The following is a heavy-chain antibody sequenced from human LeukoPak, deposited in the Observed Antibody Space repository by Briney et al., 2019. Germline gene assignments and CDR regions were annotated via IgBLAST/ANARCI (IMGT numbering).Heavy chain of an antibody. V-gene: IGHV3-23*01. CDR2: ISGSGGTT. CDR1: EFTFSNYA. D-gene: IGHD3-10*01. CDR3: ARDRLGSGHSDY. Sequence: PGGSLRLSCAASEFTFSNYAMSWVRQAPGKGLEWVSVISGSGGTTSYADSVKGRFTISRDNAKNTLYLQMNSLRAEDTAVYYCARDRLGSGHSDYWGQGTLVTVSS. J-gene: IGHJ4*02.